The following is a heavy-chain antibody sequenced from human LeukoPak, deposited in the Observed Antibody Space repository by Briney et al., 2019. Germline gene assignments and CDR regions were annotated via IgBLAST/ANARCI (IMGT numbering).Heavy chain of an antibody. Sequence: SETLSLTCTVSGGSISSYYWGWIRQPPGKGLEWIGYIYYSGSTNYNPSLKSRVTISVDTSKNQFSLKLSSVTAADTAVYHCARARIAVAGPFDYWGQGTLVTVSS. CDR1: GGSISSYY. V-gene: IGHV4-59*12. J-gene: IGHJ4*02. CDR2: IYYSGST. CDR3: ARARIAVAGPFDY. D-gene: IGHD6-19*01.